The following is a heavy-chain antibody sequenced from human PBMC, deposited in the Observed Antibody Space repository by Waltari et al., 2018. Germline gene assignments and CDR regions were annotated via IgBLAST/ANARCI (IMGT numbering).Heavy chain of an antibody. V-gene: IGHV3-23*01. CDR2: ITGDGSRT. CDR3: AKDKSYNREAFDF. J-gene: IGHJ3*01. D-gene: IGHD3-10*01. Sequence: EVHLLESGGGLVQPGGSLRLSCKASQFIFNNYARNCVRQAPGKGLEWMSRITGDGSRTHYTDSVRGRFTSSRANSENSRYLQMDNLRVEDTALYVCAKDKSYNREAFDFWGQGTMVSVSS. CDR1: QFIFNNYA.